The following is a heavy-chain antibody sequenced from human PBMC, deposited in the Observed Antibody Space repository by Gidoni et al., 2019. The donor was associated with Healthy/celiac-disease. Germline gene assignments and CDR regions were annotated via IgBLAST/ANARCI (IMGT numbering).Heavy chain of an antibody. CDR1: GYTFTGYY. Sequence: QVQLVQSGAAVKKPGASVKVSGKASGYTFTGYYMHWVRQAPGQELEWLGWIKPNSGGTNYAQKFQGRVTMTRDTSISTAYMELSRLRSDDTAVYYCARAGVGSSGWLYYFDYWGQGTLVTVSS. D-gene: IGHD6-19*01. J-gene: IGHJ4*02. CDR3: ARAGVGSSGWLYYFDY. V-gene: IGHV1-2*02. CDR2: IKPNSGGT.